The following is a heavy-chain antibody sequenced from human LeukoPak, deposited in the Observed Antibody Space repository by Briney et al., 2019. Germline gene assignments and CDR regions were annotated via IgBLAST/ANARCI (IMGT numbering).Heavy chain of an antibody. V-gene: IGHV3-21*01. D-gene: IGHD6-13*01. J-gene: IGHJ6*02. Sequence: PGGSLRLSCAASGFTFSSYSMNWVRQAPGKGLEWVSSISSSSSYIYYADSVKGRFTISRDNAKNSLYLQMNSLRAEDTAVYYRARGPTIPIAAAATGYYYGMDVWGQGTTVTVSS. CDR2: ISSSSSYI. CDR1: GFTFSSYS. CDR3: ARGPTIPIAAAATGYYYGMDV.